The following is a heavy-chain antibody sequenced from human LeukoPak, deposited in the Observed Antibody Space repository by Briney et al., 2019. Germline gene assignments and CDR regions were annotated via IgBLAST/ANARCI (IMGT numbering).Heavy chain of an antibody. CDR2: ISWNSGSI. J-gene: IGHJ4*02. CDR1: GFTFDDYA. CDR3: AKMSKGRYYYDSSGYYYFDY. D-gene: IGHD3-22*01. V-gene: IGHV3-9*01. Sequence: HPGRSLRLSCAASGFTFDDYAMHWVRQAPGKGLEWVSGISWNSGSIGYADSVKGRFTISRDNAKNSLYLQMNSLRAEDTAVYYCAKMSKGRYYYDSSGYYYFDYWGQGTLVTVSS.